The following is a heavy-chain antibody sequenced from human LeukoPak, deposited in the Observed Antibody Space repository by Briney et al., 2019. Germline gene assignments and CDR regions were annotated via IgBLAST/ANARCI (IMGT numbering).Heavy chain of an antibody. D-gene: IGHD3-10*01. CDR2: IYYSGST. Sequence: PSETLSLTCNVSGYSLSNNYYWGWIRQPPGKGLEWIGSIYYSGSTYYNPSLKSRFTISVDRPKNQFFLNVTSLTAADTAVYYCARSRQASGLFSSWGQGTLVVVSS. CDR1: GYSLSNNYY. CDR3: ARSRQASGLFSS. J-gene: IGHJ5*02. V-gene: IGHV4-38-2*02.